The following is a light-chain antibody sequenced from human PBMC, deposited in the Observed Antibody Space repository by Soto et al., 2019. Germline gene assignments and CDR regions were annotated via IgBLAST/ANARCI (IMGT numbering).Light chain of an antibody. V-gene: IGLV2-11*01. Sequence: QSALTQVRSVSGSPGQSVTISCTGTSSDVGGYDYVSWYQQRPGKAPRLMIYDVSKRPSGVPDRFSGSKSGNTASLTISGPRAEDEADYFGCSYAGTSTFVIFGGGTKVTVL. CDR3: CSYAGTSTFVI. J-gene: IGLJ2*01. CDR1: SSDVGGYDY. CDR2: DVS.